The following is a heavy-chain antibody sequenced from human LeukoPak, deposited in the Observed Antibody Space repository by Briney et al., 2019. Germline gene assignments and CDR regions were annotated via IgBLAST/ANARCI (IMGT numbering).Heavy chain of an antibody. V-gene: IGHV3-7*03. J-gene: IGHJ4*02. CDR3: ASGSSSVGY. CDR1: TFTFSNYW. D-gene: IGHD6-6*01. CDR2: IKQDGSEK. Sequence: PGGSLRLSCAASTFTFSNYWMSWVRQAPGKGLEWVDNIKQDGSEKYYVDSVKGRFTISRDNAKTSLYLQMNSLRAEDTAVYYCASGSSSVGYWGQGTLVTVSS.